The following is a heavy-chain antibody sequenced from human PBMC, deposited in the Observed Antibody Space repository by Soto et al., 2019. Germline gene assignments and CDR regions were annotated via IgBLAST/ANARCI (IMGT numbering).Heavy chain of an antibody. V-gene: IGHV3-74*01. J-gene: IGHJ6*02. Sequence: EVQLVESGGGSVQPGGSLRLSCAASGFTFSSYWMHWVRQAPGKGLVWVSRINSDGSSTTYAGSVKGRFTISRDNAKNTVYLQMNSLRAEDTAVYYCARKLGGGGMDVWGQGTTVAVSS. CDR2: INSDGSST. CDR3: ARKLGGGGMDV. D-gene: IGHD3-16*01. CDR1: GFTFSSYW.